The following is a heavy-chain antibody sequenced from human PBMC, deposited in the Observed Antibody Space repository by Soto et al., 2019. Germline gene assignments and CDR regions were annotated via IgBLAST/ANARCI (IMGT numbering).Heavy chain of an antibody. Sequence: GGSLRLSCAASGFTFSSYAMHWVRQAPGRGLEYFSAISSNGGSTYYANSVKGRFTISRDNSKTTLYLQMGSLRAEDMAVYYCARGVRQQLVPYYFDYWGQGTLVTVSS. CDR1: GFTFSSYA. V-gene: IGHV3-64*01. J-gene: IGHJ4*02. D-gene: IGHD6-13*01. CDR2: ISSNGGST. CDR3: ARGVRQQLVPYYFDY.